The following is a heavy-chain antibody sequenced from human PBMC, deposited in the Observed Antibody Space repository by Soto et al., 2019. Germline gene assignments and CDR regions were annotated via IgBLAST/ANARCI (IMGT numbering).Heavy chain of an antibody. D-gene: IGHD4-17*01. Sequence: GASVKVSCKASGYPFSSYGIRWGRQAPGQGLEWMGWISAYNGNTNYAQKLQGRVTMTTDTSTSTAYMELRSLRSDDTAVYYCARDPFHYEPWFDPWGQGTLVTVSS. CDR2: ISAYNGNT. CDR3: ARDPFHYEPWFDP. J-gene: IGHJ5*02. V-gene: IGHV1-18*01. CDR1: GYPFSSYG.